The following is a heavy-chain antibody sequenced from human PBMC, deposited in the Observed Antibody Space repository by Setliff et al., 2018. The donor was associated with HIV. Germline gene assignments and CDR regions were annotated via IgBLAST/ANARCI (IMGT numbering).Heavy chain of an antibody. Sequence: ASVKVSCKASGYTFTSYAMHWVRQAPGQRLEWMGWINSVNGNTKYSQKFQGRVTITRDTSASTAYMELSSLRSEDTAVYYCARNPQPTGTPDYYYYYYMDVWGKGTTVTVSS. CDR2: INSVNGNT. J-gene: IGHJ6*03. CDR1: GYTFTSYA. CDR3: ARNPQPTGTPDYYYYYYMDV. V-gene: IGHV1-3*01. D-gene: IGHD1-1*01.